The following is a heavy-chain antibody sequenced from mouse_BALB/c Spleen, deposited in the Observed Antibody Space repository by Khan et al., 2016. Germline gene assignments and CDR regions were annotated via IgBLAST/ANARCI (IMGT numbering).Heavy chain of an antibody. CDR1: GYSITSDYA. CDR2: ISYSGSP. V-gene: IGHV3-2*02. J-gene: IGHJ1*01. CDR3: ARAPPRWYFDV. Sequence: EVQLQESGPGLVKPSQSLSLTCTVTGYSITSDYAWNWIRQFPGNKLEWMGYISYSGSPSYNPSLKSRISITRDTSKNQFFLQLNSVTTEDTATYDCARAPPRWYFDVWGAGTTVTVSS.